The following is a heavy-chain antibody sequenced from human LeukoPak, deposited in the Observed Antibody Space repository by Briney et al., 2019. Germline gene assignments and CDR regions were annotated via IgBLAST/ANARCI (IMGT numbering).Heavy chain of an antibody. J-gene: IGHJ4*02. V-gene: IGHV3-7*01. D-gene: IGHD3-10*01. CDR1: GCTFSRFW. CDR2: IKEDGSDK. Sequence: AGGSLRLSCAAPGCTFSRFWMTWVRQAPGKGLERVANIKEDGSDKYYVDSVKGRFTVSRDNAKNSLYLQMNSLRDEHTADSSCARDRGYFVFDYWGQGTMVTVSS. CDR3: ARDRGYFVFDY.